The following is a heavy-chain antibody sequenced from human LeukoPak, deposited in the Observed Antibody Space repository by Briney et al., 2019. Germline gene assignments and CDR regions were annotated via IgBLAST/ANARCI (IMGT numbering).Heavy chain of an antibody. CDR2: IYYSGST. D-gene: IGHD3-3*01. V-gene: IGHV4-31*03. Sequence: SDTLSLTYTVSGGSISSGGDYWSWFPQHPGKDLEWIGHIYYSGSTYYNPSLKSRVTISVDTSKNQFSLKLSSVTAADTAVYYCARGGLHDFWSGYYWEGPYNWFDPWGQGTLVTVSS. CDR3: ARGGLHDFWSGYYWEGPYNWFDP. J-gene: IGHJ5*02. CDR1: GGSISSGGDY.